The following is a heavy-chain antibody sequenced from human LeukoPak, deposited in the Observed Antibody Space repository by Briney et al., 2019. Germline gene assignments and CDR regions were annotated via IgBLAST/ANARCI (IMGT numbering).Heavy chain of an antibody. J-gene: IGHJ4*02. CDR3: ARQFLGDSSGYAHFDY. Sequence: SETLSLTCTVSGGSISSSSYYWGWIRQPPGKGLGWIGSIYYSGSTYYNPSLKSRVTISVDTSKNQFSLTLSSVTAADTAVYYCARQFLGDSSGYAHFDYWGQGTLLTVYS. V-gene: IGHV4-39*01. CDR1: GGSISSSSYY. D-gene: IGHD3-22*01. CDR2: IYYSGST.